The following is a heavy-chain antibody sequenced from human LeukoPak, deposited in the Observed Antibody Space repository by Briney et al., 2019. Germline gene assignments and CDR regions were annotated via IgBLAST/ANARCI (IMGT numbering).Heavy chain of an antibody. V-gene: IGHV3-33*08. Sequence: RGSLRLSCAASGFTFSSYAMHWVRQAPGKGLEWVAIIWFDGTNKYYADSVKGRFTISRDNSKNTLYMQMNSLRVEDTAVYYCARDSEAGYSSRWINYDYGMDVWGPGTTVTVSS. CDR2: IWFDGTNK. D-gene: IGHD6-13*01. J-gene: IGHJ6*02. CDR3: ARDSEAGYSSRWINYDYGMDV. CDR1: GFTFSSYA.